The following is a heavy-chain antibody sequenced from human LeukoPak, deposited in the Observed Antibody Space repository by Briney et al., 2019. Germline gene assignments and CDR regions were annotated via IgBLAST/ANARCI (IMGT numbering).Heavy chain of an antibody. CDR2: IYYSGST. J-gene: IGHJ5*02. CDR1: GGSISSDD. CDR3: ARNNSRNGWIFRLTT. D-gene: IGHD6-19*01. Sequence: SETLSLTCTVSGGSISSDDYCWIRQPPGKGLEWIGYIYYSGSTNYNPSLKSRVTISVDTSKNQFSLKLSSVTAADTAVYYCARNNSRNGWIFRLTTWGQGTLVTVSS. V-gene: IGHV4-59*01.